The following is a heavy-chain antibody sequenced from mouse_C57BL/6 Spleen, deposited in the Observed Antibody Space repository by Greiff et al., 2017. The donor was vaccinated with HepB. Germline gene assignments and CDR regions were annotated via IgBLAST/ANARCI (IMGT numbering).Heavy chain of an antibody. V-gene: IGHV1-50*01. CDR3: AREVQLYSNFAY. Sequence: QVQLKQPGAELVKPGASVKLSCKASGYTFTSYWMQWVKQRPGQGLEWIGEIDPSDSYTNYNQKFKGKATLTVDTSSSTAYMQLSSLTSEDSAVYYCAREVQLYSNFAYWGQGTLVTVSA. D-gene: IGHD2-5*01. CDR1: GYTFTSYW. CDR2: IDPSDSYT. J-gene: IGHJ3*01.